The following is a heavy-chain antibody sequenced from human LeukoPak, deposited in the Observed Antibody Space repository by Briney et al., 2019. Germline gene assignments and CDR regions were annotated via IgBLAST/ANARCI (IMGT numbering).Heavy chain of an antibody. V-gene: IGHV1-2*04. CDR3: ARALGYCSSTSCPAYGMDV. D-gene: IGHD2-2*01. J-gene: IGHJ6*04. Sequence: ASVEVSCKASGYTFTGYYMHWVRQAPGQGLEWMGWINPNSGGTNYAQKFQGWVTMTRDTSISTAYMELSRLRSDDTAVYYCARALGYCSSTSCPAYGMDVWGKGTTVTVSS. CDR2: INPNSGGT. CDR1: GYTFTGYY.